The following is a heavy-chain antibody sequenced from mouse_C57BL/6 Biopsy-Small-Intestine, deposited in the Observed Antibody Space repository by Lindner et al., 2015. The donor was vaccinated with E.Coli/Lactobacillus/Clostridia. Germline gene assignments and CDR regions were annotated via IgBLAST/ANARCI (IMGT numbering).Heavy chain of an antibody. CDR1: GFTFSDYG. CDR3: ARNYFGCSLDY. J-gene: IGHJ2*01. Sequence: VQLQESGGGLMKPGGSLKLSCAASGFTFSDYGMHWVRQTPEKGLDWIAYISGSSATIFYADTVRGRFTISRDNAKNTLFLQMTSLRSEDTAIYYCARNYFGCSLDYWGQGTTLIVSS. V-gene: IGHV5-17*01. D-gene: IGHD1-1*01. CDR2: ISGSSATI.